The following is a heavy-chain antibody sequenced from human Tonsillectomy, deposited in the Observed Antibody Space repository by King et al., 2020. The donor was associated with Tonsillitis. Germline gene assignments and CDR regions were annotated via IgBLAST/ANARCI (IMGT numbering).Heavy chain of an antibody. Sequence: VQLVESGAEVKKPGESLKISCKGSGYRFASYWIGWVRQMPGKGLEWMGIIYPGDSDTRYSPSFQGQVTIPADKAIATASLQWSSLKASDTAIYYCARRGGTYSDPFDIWGQGTLVTVSS. CDR1: GYRFASYW. V-gene: IGHV5-51*03. D-gene: IGHD1-26*01. CDR3: ARRGGTYSDPFDI. J-gene: IGHJ3*02. CDR2: IYPGDSDT.